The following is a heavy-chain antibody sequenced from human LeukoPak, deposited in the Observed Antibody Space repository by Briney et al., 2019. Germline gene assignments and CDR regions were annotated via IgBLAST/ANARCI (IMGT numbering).Heavy chain of an antibody. D-gene: IGHD3-10*01. CDR3: ARDTAYYYGSGGYD. CDR2: IYSGGST. V-gene: IGHV3-53*01. J-gene: IGHJ4*02. Sequence: GGSLRLSCAASGFTVSSNYMSWVRQAPGKGLEWVSVIYSGGSTYYADSVKGRFTISRDNSKNTLYLQMNSLSAEDTAVYYCARDTAYYYGSGGYDWGQGTLVTVSS. CDR1: GFTVSSNY.